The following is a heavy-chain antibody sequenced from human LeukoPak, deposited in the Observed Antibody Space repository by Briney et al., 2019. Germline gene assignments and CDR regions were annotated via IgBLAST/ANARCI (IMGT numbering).Heavy chain of an antibody. CDR2: INPSGGST. CDR1: GYTFTSYY. D-gene: IGHD2/OR15-2a*01. V-gene: IGHV1-46*01. CDR3: ARCPRLSDAFDI. Sequence: ASVRVSCKASGYTFTSYYMHWVRQAPGQGLEWMGIINPSGGSTSYAQKFQGRVTMTRDMSTSTVYMELSSLRSEDTAVYYCARCPRLSDAFDIWGQGTMVTVSS. J-gene: IGHJ3*02.